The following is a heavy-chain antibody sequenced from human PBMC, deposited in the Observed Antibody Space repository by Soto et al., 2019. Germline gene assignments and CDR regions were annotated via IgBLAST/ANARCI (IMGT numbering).Heavy chain of an antibody. CDR2: ISHDGINK. Sequence: AGGSLRLSCAASGVTFSSYAMNWVRQAPGKGLEWVALISHDGINKYYADSVRGRFTISRDSSTNTLYLQMNSLRAADTAVYYCGRCTSTSCHLGSDYWGQGTLVTVSS. V-gene: IGHV3-30-3*01. CDR1: GVTFSSYA. CDR3: GRCTSTSCHLGSDY. J-gene: IGHJ4*02. D-gene: IGHD2-2*01.